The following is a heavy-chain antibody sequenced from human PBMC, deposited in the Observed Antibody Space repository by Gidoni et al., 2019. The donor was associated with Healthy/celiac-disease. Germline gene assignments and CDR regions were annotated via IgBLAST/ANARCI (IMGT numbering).Heavy chain of an antibody. CDR3: ARHSRVRQWLVPYYYYGMDV. Sequence: QVQLQESGPGLVKPSETLSLTCTVPGCSISSYYWSWIRQPPGKGLEWIGYIYYSGSTNYNPSLKSRVTISVDTSKNQFSLKLSSVTAADTAVYYCARHSRVRQWLVPYYYYGMDVWGQGTTVTVSS. J-gene: IGHJ6*02. D-gene: IGHD6-19*01. CDR2: IYYSGST. V-gene: IGHV4-59*08. CDR1: GCSISSYY.